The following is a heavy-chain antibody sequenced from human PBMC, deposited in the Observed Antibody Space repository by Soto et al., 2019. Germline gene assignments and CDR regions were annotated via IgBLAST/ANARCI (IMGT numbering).Heavy chain of an antibody. CDR1: GGTFSSYA. D-gene: IGHD6-19*01. CDR2: IIPIFGTA. J-gene: IGHJ3*02. Sequence: SVKVSCKASGGTFSSYAISWVRQAPGQGLEWMGGIIPIFGTANYAQKFQGRVTITADESTSTAYMELSSLRSEDTAVYYCAIDPSSIPVAGRGGAFDIWGQGTMVPV. V-gene: IGHV1-69*13. CDR3: AIDPSSIPVAGRGGAFDI.